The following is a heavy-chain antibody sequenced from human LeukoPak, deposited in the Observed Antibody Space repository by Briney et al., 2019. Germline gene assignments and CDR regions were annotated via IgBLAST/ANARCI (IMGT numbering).Heavy chain of an antibody. CDR1: GFTFSTYA. D-gene: IGHD3-9*01. J-gene: IGHJ4*02. CDR3: ARGGYDILTGYPGGPYYFDY. Sequence: PGGSLRLSCAASGFTFSTYAMSWVRQAPGKGLEWVSVISGSGGYTDYADSVKGRFTISRDNAKNSLYLQMNSLRAEDTAVYYCARGGYDILTGYPGGPYYFDYWGQGTLVTVSS. V-gene: IGHV3-23*01. CDR2: ISGSGGYT.